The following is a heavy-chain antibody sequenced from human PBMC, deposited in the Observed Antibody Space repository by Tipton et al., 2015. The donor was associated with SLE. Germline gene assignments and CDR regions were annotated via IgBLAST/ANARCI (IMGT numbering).Heavy chain of an antibody. CDR3: AREQRLVLDY. J-gene: IGHJ4*02. D-gene: IGHD6-19*01. V-gene: IGHV4-30-4*08. Sequence: TLSLTCTVSGGSISSGGYFWSWIRQHPGKGLEWIGYIYYSGITYYSPSLKSRVTLSVDSSKNQISLRLISVTAADTAVYYCAREQRLVLDYWGQGTLVSVSS. CDR1: GGSISSGGYF. CDR2: IYYSGIT.